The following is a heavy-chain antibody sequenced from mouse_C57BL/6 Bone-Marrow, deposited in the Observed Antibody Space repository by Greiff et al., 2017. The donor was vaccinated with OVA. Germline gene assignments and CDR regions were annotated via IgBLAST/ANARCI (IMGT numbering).Heavy chain of an antibody. CDR3: ARGVTTTYYYFDY. D-gene: IGHD2-3*01. V-gene: IGHV2-2*01. CDR1: GFSLTSYG. CDR2: IWSGGST. Sequence: VKLVESGPGLVQPSQSLSITCTVSGFSLTSYGVHWVRQSPGKGLEWLGVIWSGGSTDYNAAFISRLSISKDNSKSQVFFKMNSLQADDTAIYYCARGVTTTYYYFDYWGQGTTLTVSS. J-gene: IGHJ2*01.